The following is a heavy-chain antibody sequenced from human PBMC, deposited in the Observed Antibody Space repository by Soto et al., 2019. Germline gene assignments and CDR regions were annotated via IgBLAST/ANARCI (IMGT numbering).Heavy chain of an antibody. V-gene: IGHV4-31*03. CDR1: DGSISSGGSY. CDR3: ARAGHSSSSEGANWFDP. J-gene: IGHJ5*02. Sequence: PSETLSLTCTVSDGSISSGGSYWNWIRQHPGKGLEWIGYIYYSGSTYYNPSLKSRVTISVDTSKNQFSLKLSSVTAADTAVYYCARAGHSSSSEGANWFDPWGQGTLVTVSS. D-gene: IGHD6-6*01. CDR2: IYYSGST.